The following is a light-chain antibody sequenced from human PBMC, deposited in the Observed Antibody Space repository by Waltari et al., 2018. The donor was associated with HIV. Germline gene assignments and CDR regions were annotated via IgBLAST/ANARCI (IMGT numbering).Light chain of an antibody. CDR1: SSDIGGYHY. V-gene: IGLV2-14*03. CDR2: DVS. Sequence: QSALTQPASVSGSPGPSITISCPGTSSDIGGYHYVSWYQQHPGKAPKLMISDVSHRPSGVSNRFSGSKSGNTASLTISGLQAEDEADYYCSSYTSSSTLGVFGSGTKVTVL. CDR3: SSYTSSSTLGV. J-gene: IGLJ1*01.